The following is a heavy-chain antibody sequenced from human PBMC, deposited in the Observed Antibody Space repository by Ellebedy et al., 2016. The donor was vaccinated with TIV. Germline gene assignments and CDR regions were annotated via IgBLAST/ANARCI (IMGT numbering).Heavy chain of an antibody. CDR3: ASKTTVLGGDY. CDR1: GFTFSSYA. CDR2: ISGSGGST. D-gene: IGHD4-17*01. V-gene: IGHV3-23*01. Sequence: GESLKISXAASGFTFSSYAMSWVRQAPGKGLEWVSAISGSGGSTYYADSVKGRFTISRDNSKNTLYLQMNSLRAEDTAVYYCASKTTVLGGDYWGQGTLVTVSS. J-gene: IGHJ4*02.